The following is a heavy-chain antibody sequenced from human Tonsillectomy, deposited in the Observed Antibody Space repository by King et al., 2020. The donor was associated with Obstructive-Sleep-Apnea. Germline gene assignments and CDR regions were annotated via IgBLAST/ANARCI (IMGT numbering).Heavy chain of an antibody. J-gene: IGHJ4*02. CDR1: GYTFTSYW. CDR3: ARRRRGYYDSSGFLDY. V-gene: IGHV5-51*01. Sequence: VQLVQSGAEVKNPGESLKISCKGSGYTFTSYWIGWVRQMPGKGLEWMGIIYPGDSETRYSPSFQGQVTISADKSISTAYLQWYSLKASDTAMYYCARRRRGYYDSSGFLDYWGQGTLVTVSS. CDR2: IYPGDSET. D-gene: IGHD3-22*01.